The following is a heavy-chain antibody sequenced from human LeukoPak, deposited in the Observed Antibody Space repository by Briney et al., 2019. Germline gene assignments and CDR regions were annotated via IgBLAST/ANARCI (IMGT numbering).Heavy chain of an antibody. CDR1: GGSISSGGYY. Sequence: SQTLSLTCTVSGGSISSGGYYWSWIRQPPGKGLEWIGYIYHSGSTYYNPSLKSRGTISVDKSKNQFSLKLSSVTAADTAVYYCARGSYYDILTGDPGHFDYWGQGTLVTVSS. J-gene: IGHJ4*02. D-gene: IGHD3-9*01. CDR3: ARGSYYDILTGDPGHFDY. CDR2: IYHSGST. V-gene: IGHV4-30-2*01.